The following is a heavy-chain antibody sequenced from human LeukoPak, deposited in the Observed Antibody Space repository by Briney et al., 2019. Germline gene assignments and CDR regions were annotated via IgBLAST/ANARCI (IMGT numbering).Heavy chain of an antibody. CDR2: IYYSGST. D-gene: IGHD3-9*01. CDR3: ARDLRYGFNWFDP. Sequence: SETLSLTCTVSGGSISSSSYYWGWIRQPPGKGLEWIGSIYYSGSTYYNPSLKSRVTISVDTSKNQFSLKLSSVTAADTAVYYRARDLRYGFNWFDPWAREPWSPSPQ. V-gene: IGHV4-39*07. J-gene: IGHJ5*02. CDR1: GGSISSSSYY.